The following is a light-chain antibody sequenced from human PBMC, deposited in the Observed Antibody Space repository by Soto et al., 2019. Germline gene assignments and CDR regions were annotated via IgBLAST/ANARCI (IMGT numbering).Light chain of an antibody. CDR3: AAWDGSLNGWV. J-gene: IGLJ3*02. Sequence: QSVLTQPPSASGTPGQRVTISCSGSRSSIGSNTVNWYQQLPGTAPKPLIYDNNQRPSGVPDRFSGSKSGTSASLAISGLQSEDEADYYCAAWDGSLNGWVFGGGTKLTVL. CDR2: DNN. CDR1: RSSIGSNT. V-gene: IGLV1-44*01.